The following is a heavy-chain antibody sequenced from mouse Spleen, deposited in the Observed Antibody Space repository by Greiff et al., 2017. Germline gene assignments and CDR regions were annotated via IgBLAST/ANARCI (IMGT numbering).Heavy chain of an antibody. Sequence: VKLMESGAELARPGASVKMSCKASGYTFTSYTMHWVKQRPGQGLEWIGYINPSSGYTKYNQKFKDKATLTADKSSSTAYMQLSSLTSEDSAVYYCARVLLYYYAMDYWGQGTSVTVSS. CDR1: GYTFTSYT. CDR3: ARVLLYYYAMDY. J-gene: IGHJ4*01. CDR2: INPSSGYT. V-gene: IGHV1-4*01. D-gene: IGHD2-1*01.